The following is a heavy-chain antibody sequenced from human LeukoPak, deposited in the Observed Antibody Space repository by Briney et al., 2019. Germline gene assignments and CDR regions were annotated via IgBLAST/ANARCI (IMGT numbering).Heavy chain of an antibody. D-gene: IGHD6-6*01. CDR3: ARDISSSSGFYDY. Sequence: GGSLRLSCAASGFTFSSYAMHWVRQAPGKGLEWVAVISYDGSNKYYADSVKGRFTISRDNSKNTLYLQMNSLGAEDTAVYYCARDISSSSGFYDYWGQGTLVTVSS. CDR2: ISYDGSNK. CDR1: GFTFSSYA. J-gene: IGHJ4*02. V-gene: IGHV3-30-3*01.